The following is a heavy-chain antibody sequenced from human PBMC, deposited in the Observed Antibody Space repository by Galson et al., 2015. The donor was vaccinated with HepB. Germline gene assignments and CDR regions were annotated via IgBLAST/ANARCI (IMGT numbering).Heavy chain of an antibody. CDR3: ARAFGTAYYFDY. J-gene: IGHJ4*02. V-gene: IGHV4-59*01. CDR2: VYYSGNT. D-gene: IGHD3-10*01. Sequence: IRQPPGKGLEWIGYVYYSGNTYYSPSLKSRVTISVDTSTSQFSLNLRSVTAADTAVYYCARAFGTAYYFDYWGQGTLVTVSS.